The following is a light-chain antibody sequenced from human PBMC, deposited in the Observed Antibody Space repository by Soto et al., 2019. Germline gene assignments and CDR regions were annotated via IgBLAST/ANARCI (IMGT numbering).Light chain of an antibody. V-gene: IGLV2-8*01. Sequence: QSALTQPPSASGSPGQSVTISCTGTSSDVGTYNYVSWYQQHPGKAPKLMIYEVTKRPSGVPDRFSGSKSGNTASLTISGLQAEDEADYYCSSSTINNTVLFGGGTKLTVL. CDR3: SSSTINNTVL. CDR1: SSDVGTYNY. CDR2: EVT. J-gene: IGLJ2*01.